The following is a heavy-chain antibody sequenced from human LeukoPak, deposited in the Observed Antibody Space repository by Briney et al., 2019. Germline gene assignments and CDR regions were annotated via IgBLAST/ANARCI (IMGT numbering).Heavy chain of an antibody. CDR1: GHSFTSYW. J-gene: IGHJ4*02. CDR3: ARSYYDFWSGYSPFCY. CDR2: IYPGDSDT. V-gene: IGHV5-51*01. Sequence: PGESLKISCKGSGHSFTSYWIGWVRQMPGKGLEWMGIIYPGDSDTRYSPSFQGQVTISADKSISTAYLQWSSLKASDTAMYYCARSYYDFWSGYSPFCYWGQGTLVTVSS. D-gene: IGHD3-3*01.